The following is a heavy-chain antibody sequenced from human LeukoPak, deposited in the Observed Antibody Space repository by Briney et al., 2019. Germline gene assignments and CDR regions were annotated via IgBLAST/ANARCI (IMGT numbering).Heavy chain of an antibody. Sequence: GSLRLSCAASGFTFSSYAMSWIRQPPGKGLEWIGEINHSGSTNYNPSLKSRVTISVDTSKNQFSLKLSSVTAADTAVYYCARSAYWFDPWGQGTLVTVSS. D-gene: IGHD2-2*01. CDR2: INHSGST. J-gene: IGHJ5*02. CDR3: ARSAYWFDP. CDR1: GFTFSSYA. V-gene: IGHV4-34*01.